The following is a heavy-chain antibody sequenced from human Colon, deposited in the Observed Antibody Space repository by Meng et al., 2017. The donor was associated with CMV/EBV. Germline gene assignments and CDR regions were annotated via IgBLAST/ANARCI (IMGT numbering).Heavy chain of an antibody. CDR2: IYYSGNT. J-gene: IGHJ5*01. CDR1: GGSISSSSHY. CDR3: VREGGSGFLEWLSTFDS. V-gene: IGHV4-39*07. Sequence: SETLSLTCTVSGGSISSSSHYWAWIRQPPGKELEWIGSIYYSGNTFYNPSLGSRVTMSMDTSYNQFSLKVTSVTAADTAVYYCVREGGSGFLEWLSTFDSWGQGTLVTVSS. D-gene: IGHD3-3*01.